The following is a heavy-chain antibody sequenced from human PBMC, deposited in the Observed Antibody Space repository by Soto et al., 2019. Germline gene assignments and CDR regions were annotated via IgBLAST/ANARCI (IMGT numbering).Heavy chain of an antibody. D-gene: IGHD1-7*01. CDR1: GLTFSNYA. CDR3: AKNQERELPRVIDF. Sequence: EVRLLESGGGLVKPGGSLRLSCATSGLTFSNYAMSWVRQAPRGGLEGVSAMSGSSSTTYYADSVRGRFTISRDRSKNTLYRQLSSLRAEDTALYYCAKNQERELPRVIDFWGQGTLVTVSS. J-gene: IGHJ4*02. CDR2: MSGSSSTT. V-gene: IGHV3-23*01.